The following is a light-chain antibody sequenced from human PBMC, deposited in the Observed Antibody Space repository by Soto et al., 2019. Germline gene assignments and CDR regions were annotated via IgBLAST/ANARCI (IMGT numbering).Light chain of an antibody. V-gene: IGKV3-20*01. CDR2: GAS. CDR3: QHYGSSPPIT. J-gene: IGKJ5*01. Sequence: EIVLTQSPGTLSLSPGERATLSCRASQSVSSSYLAWYQQKPGQAPKVLIYGASTGATGIPDRFSGSGSGTDFTLTISRLEPEDFAVYYCQHYGSSPPITFGQGTRLEIK. CDR1: QSVSSSY.